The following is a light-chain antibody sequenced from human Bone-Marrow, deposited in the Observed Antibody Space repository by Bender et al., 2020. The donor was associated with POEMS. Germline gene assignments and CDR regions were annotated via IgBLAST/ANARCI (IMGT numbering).Light chain of an antibody. CDR3: CSYADNSVWV. V-gene: IGLV2-23*02. J-gene: IGLJ3*02. CDR1: SNDVGYYNF. CDR2: EVR. Sequence: QSVLTQPPSVSGSPGQSITFSCTGTSNDVGYYNFVSWYQQHPGKAPKVLIYEVRKRPSGVSNRFSGSKSDNTASLTISGLQAEDEADFYCCSYADNSVWVFGGGTKLTVL.